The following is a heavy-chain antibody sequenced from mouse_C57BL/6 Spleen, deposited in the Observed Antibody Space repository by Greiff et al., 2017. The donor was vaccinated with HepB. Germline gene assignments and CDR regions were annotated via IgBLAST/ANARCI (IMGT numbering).Heavy chain of an antibody. CDR1: GYTFTSYW. Sequence: QVQLKQPGAELVKPGASVKLSCKASGYTFTSYWMPWVKQRPGQGLEWIGMIHPNSGSTNYNEKFKSNATLTVDKSSSTAYMQLSSLTSEDSAVYYCSISITTVVAHYYAMDYWGQGTSVTVSS. V-gene: IGHV1-64*01. J-gene: IGHJ4*01. CDR3: SISITTVVAHYYAMDY. D-gene: IGHD1-1*01. CDR2: IHPNSGST.